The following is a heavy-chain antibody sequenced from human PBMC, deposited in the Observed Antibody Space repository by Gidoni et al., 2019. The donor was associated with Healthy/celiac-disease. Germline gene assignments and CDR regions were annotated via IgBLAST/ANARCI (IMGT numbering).Heavy chain of an antibody. CDR2: IYYSGST. V-gene: IGHV4-39*01. CDR1: GGSISSSRYY. J-gene: IGHJ4*02. Sequence: QLQLQESGPGLVKPSETLSLTCTVSGGSISSSRYYWGWIRQPPGKGLEWIGSIYYSGSTYYNPSLKSRVTISVDTSKNQFSLKLSSVTAADTAVYYCARHADGIAAAGTIGDYWGQGTLVTVSS. CDR3: ARHADGIAAAGTIGDY. D-gene: IGHD6-13*01.